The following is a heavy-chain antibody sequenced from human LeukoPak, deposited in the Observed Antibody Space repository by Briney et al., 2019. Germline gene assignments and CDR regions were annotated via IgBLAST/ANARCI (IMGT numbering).Heavy chain of an antibody. D-gene: IGHD3-10*01. CDR1: GGSISSYF. Sequence: SETLSLTCTVSGGSISSYFWGWIRQPPGKGLEWIGFIYYSGSTNYNPSLKSRVTISVDTSTNQFSLKLTSVTAADTAVYYCARRAYGSGSFYFDFWGQGTLVTASS. J-gene: IGHJ4*02. V-gene: IGHV4-59*08. CDR3: ARRAYGSGSFYFDF. CDR2: IYYSGST.